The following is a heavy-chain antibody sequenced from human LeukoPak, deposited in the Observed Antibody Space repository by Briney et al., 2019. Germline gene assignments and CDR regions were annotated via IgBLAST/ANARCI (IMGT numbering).Heavy chain of an antibody. CDR3: AREAAVSGPSYFDF. CDR2: ISYDGSNK. CDR1: GFTFPIYA. Sequence: GGSLRLSCAASGFTFPIYAIHWVRQAPGKGLEWVAVISYDGSNKYYADSVKGRFTISRDNSKNTLYLQMDSLRAEDTAVYYCAREAAVSGPSYFDFWGQGTLVTVSS. V-gene: IGHV3-30-3*01. D-gene: IGHD6-19*01. J-gene: IGHJ4*02.